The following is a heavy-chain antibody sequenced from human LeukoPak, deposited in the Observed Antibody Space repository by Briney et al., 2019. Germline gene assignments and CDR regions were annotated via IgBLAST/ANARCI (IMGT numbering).Heavy chain of an antibody. CDR3: ATNQRHCSSTSCPFGY. CDR2: ISYDVSNK. V-gene: IGHV3-30*04. CDR1: GFTFSNYA. Sequence: GGSLRLSCAASGFTFSNYALHWVRQAPGKGLEWVAVISYDVSNKYYADSVKGRFTISRDNSKNTLFLQMNSLRPEDTAVYYCATNQRHCSSTSCPFGYWAQGTLVTVSS. D-gene: IGHD2-2*01. J-gene: IGHJ4*02.